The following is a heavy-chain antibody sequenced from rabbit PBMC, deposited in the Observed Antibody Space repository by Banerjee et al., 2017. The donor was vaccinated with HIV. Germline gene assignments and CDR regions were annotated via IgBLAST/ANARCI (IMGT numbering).Heavy chain of an antibody. CDR2: IYAGSSGSA. Sequence: QEQLVESGGGLVLPEGSLTLTCTASEFTVSSRYYMCWVRQAPGKGLEWIGTIYAGSSGSAYYASWVNGRFTISKTSSTTVTLQMTSLTAADTATYFCARDRDWTLDLWGQGTLVTVS. D-gene: IGHD4-2*01. V-gene: IGHV1S45*01. CDR1: EFTVSSRYY. CDR3: ARDRDWTLDL. J-gene: IGHJ3*01.